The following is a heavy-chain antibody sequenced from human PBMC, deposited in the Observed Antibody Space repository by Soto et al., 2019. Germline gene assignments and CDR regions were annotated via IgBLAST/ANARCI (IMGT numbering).Heavy chain of an antibody. V-gene: IGHV1-58*01. D-gene: IGHD3-22*01. CDR1: GFTFTSSA. CDR2: IVVGSGIT. Sequence: GASVKVSCKASGFTFTSSAVQWVRQARGQRLEWIGWIVVGSGITNYAQKFQERVTITRDMSTSTAYMELSSLRSEDTAVYYCAAANGYYYDSSGYYRRAFDIWGQGTMVTVSS. CDR3: AAANGYYYDSSGYYRRAFDI. J-gene: IGHJ3*02.